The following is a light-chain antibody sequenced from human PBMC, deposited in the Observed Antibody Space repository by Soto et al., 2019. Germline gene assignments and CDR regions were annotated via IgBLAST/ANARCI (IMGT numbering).Light chain of an antibody. Sequence: QMTQSPSPLSASLGDRVTITCRARQSISSWLAWYKQKPGKAPKLLIYDASSLNSGVPSRFSGSGSGTEFTLTISSLQPDDFATYYCQQWTFGQGTKVDIK. CDR3: QQWT. J-gene: IGKJ1*01. CDR2: DAS. V-gene: IGKV1-5*01. CDR1: QSISSW.